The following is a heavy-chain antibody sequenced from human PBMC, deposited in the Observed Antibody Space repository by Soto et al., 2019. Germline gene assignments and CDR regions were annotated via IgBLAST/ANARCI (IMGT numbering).Heavy chain of an antibody. V-gene: IGHV3-48*02. J-gene: IGHJ6*02. CDR1: GFTFSSYS. CDR2: ISSSSSTI. CDR3: ARDSTVVTWRYYYYYGMDV. Sequence: QSGGSLRLSCAASGFTFSSYSMNWVRQAPGKGLEWVSYISSSSSTIYYADSVKGRFTISRDNAKNSLYLQMNSLRDEDTAVYYCARDSTVVTWRYYYYYGMDVWGQGTTVTVSS. D-gene: IGHD4-17*01.